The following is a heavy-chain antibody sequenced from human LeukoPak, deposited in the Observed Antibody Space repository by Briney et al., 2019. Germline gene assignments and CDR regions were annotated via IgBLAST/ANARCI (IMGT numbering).Heavy chain of an antibody. D-gene: IGHD1-26*01. CDR1: GFTFSSYA. J-gene: IGHJ4*02. CDR2: ISYDGSNK. Sequence: GGSLRLSCAASGFTFSSYAMHWVRQAPGKGLEWVAVISYDGSNKYYADSVKGRFTVSRDNSKNTLYLQMNSLRAEDTAVYYCARDLGVGATPESLGYWGQGTLVTVSS. CDR3: ARDLGVGATPESLGY. V-gene: IGHV3-30-3*01.